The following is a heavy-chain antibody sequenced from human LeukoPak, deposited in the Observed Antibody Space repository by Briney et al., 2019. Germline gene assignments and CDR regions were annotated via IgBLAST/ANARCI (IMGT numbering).Heavy chain of an antibody. J-gene: IGHJ6*03. D-gene: IGHD3-9*01. Sequence: PSETLSLTCAVSGYSISSGYYWGWIRQPPGKGLEWIGSIYHSGSTYYNPSLKSRVTISVGTSKNQFSLKLSSVTAADTAVYYCARQSYDILTAYFRRVYYYYLDVWGKGTTVIVSS. CDR2: IYHSGST. CDR3: ARQSYDILTAYFRRVYYYYLDV. CDR1: GYSISSGYY. V-gene: IGHV4-38-2*01.